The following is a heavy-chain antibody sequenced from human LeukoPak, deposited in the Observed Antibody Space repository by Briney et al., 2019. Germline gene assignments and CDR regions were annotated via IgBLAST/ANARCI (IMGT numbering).Heavy chain of an antibody. D-gene: IGHD3-22*01. CDR1: GFTFSSYG. Sequence: GRSLRLSCAASGFTFSSYGMHWVRQAPGKGLEWVAVISYDGSNKYYADSVKGRFTISRDNSKNTLYLQMNSLRAEDTAVYYCAKDPGYDSSGYYSHYWGQGILVTVSS. CDR3: AKDPGYDSSGYYSHY. J-gene: IGHJ4*02. V-gene: IGHV3-30*18. CDR2: ISYDGSNK.